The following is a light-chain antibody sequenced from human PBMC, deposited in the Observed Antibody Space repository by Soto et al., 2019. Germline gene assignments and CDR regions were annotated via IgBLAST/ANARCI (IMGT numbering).Light chain of an antibody. CDR3: SSYVGTNSYV. CDR2: EVS. V-gene: IGLV2-8*01. Sequence: QSVLTQPPSASGSPGQSVTISCTGTSSDVGGYDYVSWYKQHPGKAPKLMIYEVSKRPSGVPDRFSGSKSGNTAALTVSGLQVEDEADYYCSSYVGTNSYVFGTGTKFTVL. CDR1: SSDVGGYDY. J-gene: IGLJ1*01.